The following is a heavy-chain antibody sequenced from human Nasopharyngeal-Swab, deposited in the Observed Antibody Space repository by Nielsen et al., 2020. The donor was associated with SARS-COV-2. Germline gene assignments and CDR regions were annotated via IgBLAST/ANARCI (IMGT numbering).Heavy chain of an antibody. CDR1: GVTFSSYE. J-gene: IGHJ4*02. CDR3: ARGRARIVGATDFDY. V-gene: IGHV3-48*03. D-gene: IGHD1-26*01. CDR2: ISSSGSTI. Sequence: SVKISWAASGVTFSSYERNWVHEAPVKGLECVSCISSSGSTIYYADSVKGGFTISRDNAKRSLYLQMDSLRAEDTAVYYCARGRARIVGATDFDYWGQGTLVTVSS.